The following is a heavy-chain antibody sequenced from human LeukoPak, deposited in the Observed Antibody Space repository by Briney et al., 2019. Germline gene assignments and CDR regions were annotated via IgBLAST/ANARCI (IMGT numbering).Heavy chain of an antibody. CDR1: GFTVSSNY. J-gene: IGHJ4*02. Sequence: GGSLRLSCAASGFTVSSNYMSWVRQAPGKGLEWVSAISGSGGSAYYADSVKGRFTISRDNSKNTLYLQMNSLRAEDTAVYYCAKELGYCSGGSCYYWGQGTLVTVSS. CDR3: AKELGYCSGGSCYY. D-gene: IGHD2-15*01. CDR2: ISGSGGSA. V-gene: IGHV3-23*01.